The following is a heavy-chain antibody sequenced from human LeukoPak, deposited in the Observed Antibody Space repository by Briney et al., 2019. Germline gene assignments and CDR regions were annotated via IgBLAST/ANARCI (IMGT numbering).Heavy chain of an antibody. CDR2: ISYDGSNK. D-gene: IGHD5-24*01. J-gene: IGHJ4*02. Sequence: PGGSLRLSCAASGFTFSNYAMSWVRQAPGKGLEWVAVISYDGSNKYYADSVKGRFTISRDNSKNTLYLQMNSLRAEDTAVYYCAKGNLGYWGQGTLVTVSS. CDR3: AKGNLGY. CDR1: GFTFSNYA. V-gene: IGHV3-30*18.